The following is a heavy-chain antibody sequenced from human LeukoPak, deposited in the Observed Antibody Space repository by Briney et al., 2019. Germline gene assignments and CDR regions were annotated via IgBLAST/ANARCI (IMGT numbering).Heavy chain of an antibody. CDR3: ARQGEDYYDSSGYQSSYWYFDL. CDR2: IYYSGST. CDR1: GGSISTNSYY. Sequence: SETLSLTCTVSGGSISTNSYYWGWIRQPPVKGLKWIGSIYYSGSTYYNPSLRSRVTISVNTSKNQFSLKLSSVTAADTAVYYCARQGEDYYDSSGYQSSYWYFDLWGRGTLVTVSS. D-gene: IGHD3-22*01. V-gene: IGHV4-39*01. J-gene: IGHJ2*01.